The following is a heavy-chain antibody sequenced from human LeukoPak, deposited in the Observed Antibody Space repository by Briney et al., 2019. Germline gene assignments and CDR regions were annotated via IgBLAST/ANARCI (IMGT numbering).Heavy chain of an antibody. V-gene: IGHV1-69*13. Sequence: RASVKVSCKASGGTFSSYAISWVRQAPGQGLEWMGGIIPIFGTANYAQKFQGRVTITADESTSTAYMERSSLRSEDTAVYYCARDDYGDSRSSDYWGQGTLVTVSS. D-gene: IGHD4-17*01. J-gene: IGHJ4*02. CDR1: GGTFSSYA. CDR3: ARDDYGDSRSSDY. CDR2: IIPIFGTA.